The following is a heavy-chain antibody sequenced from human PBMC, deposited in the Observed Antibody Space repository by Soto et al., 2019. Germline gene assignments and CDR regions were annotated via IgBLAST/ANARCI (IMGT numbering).Heavy chain of an antibody. J-gene: IGHJ4*02. CDR1: GFTFSSYA. CDR3: AKDTIIVVVIGYNYFDY. D-gene: IGHD3-22*01. CDR2: ISCSGGST. Sequence: EVQLLESGGGLVQPGGSLRLSCAASGFTFSSYAMSWVRQAPGKGLEWVSAISCSGGSTYYADSVKGRFTISRDNSKNTLYLQMNSQRAEDRAVYYGAKDTIIVVVIGYNYFDYGGEGALVTVSS. V-gene: IGHV3-23*01.